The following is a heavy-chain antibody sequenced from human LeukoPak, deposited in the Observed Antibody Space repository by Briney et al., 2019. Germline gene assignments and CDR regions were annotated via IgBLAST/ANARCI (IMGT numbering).Heavy chain of an antibody. Sequence: ASVKVSCKVSGYTLTELSMHWVRQAPGKGLEWMGGFDPEDGETIYAQKFQGRVTMTEDTSTDTAYMELSSLRSEDTAVYYRATDLSFLGFPGYWGQGTLVTVSS. D-gene: IGHD2-21*01. CDR3: ATDLSFLGFPGY. CDR1: GYTLTELS. CDR2: FDPEDGET. V-gene: IGHV1-24*01. J-gene: IGHJ4*02.